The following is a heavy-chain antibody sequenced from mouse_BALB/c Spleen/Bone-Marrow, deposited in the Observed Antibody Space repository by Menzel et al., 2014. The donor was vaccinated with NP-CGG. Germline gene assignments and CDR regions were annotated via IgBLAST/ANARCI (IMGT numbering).Heavy chain of an antibody. J-gene: IGHJ4*01. V-gene: IGHV5-12-2*01. CDR2: INNGGGST. Sequence: LVESGGGLVEPGGSLKLSCAASGFTFIAYTMSWIRQTPEKRLEWVAYINNGGGSTYYPDTVKGRFTISRDNAKNTLYLQMSSLKSEDTAMYYCARHGEERPVLAMDYWGQGTSVTVSS. D-gene: IGHD2-14*01. CDR3: ARHGEERPVLAMDY. CDR1: GFTFIAYT.